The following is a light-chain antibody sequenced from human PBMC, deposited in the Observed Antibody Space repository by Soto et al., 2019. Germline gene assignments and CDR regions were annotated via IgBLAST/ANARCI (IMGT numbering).Light chain of an antibody. CDR1: QSISSGY. CDR3: QQYGGSPLVT. J-gene: IGKJ4*01. Sequence: ETVLTQSPGTLSLSPGERATLSCRASQSISSGYLAWYQPRPGQAPRLLISGASNRATGIPGSFSGSGSGTDFTLAISRLELEDFAVYYFQQYGGSPLVTFGGGTNVEIK. CDR2: GAS. V-gene: IGKV3-20*01.